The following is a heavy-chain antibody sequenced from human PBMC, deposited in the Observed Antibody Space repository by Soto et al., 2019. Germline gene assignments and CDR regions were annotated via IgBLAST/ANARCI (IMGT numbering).Heavy chain of an antibody. J-gene: IGHJ6*02. Sequence: QVQLVESGGGVVQPGRSPRLSCAASGFTFSSYGMHWVRQAPGKGLEWVAVIWYDGSNKYYADSVKGRFTISRDNSKNTLYLQMNSLRAEDTAVYYCARDHHTAMVQDVWGQGTTVTVSS. CDR3: ARDHHTAMVQDV. D-gene: IGHD5-18*01. CDR1: GFTFSSYG. CDR2: IWYDGSNK. V-gene: IGHV3-33*01.